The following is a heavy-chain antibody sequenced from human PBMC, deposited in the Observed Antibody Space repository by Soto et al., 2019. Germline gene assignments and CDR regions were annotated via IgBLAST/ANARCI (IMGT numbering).Heavy chain of an antibody. Sequence: SVKVSCKASGGTFSSYAISWVRQAPGQGLEWMGGIIPIFGTANYAQKFQGRVTITADESTSTAYMELSSLRSEDTDVYYCARYAKFFFYYYGMDVWGQGPTVTVSS. CDR2: IIPIFGTA. J-gene: IGHJ6*02. V-gene: IGHV1-69*13. CDR1: GGTFSSYA. CDR3: ARYAKFFFYYYGMDV.